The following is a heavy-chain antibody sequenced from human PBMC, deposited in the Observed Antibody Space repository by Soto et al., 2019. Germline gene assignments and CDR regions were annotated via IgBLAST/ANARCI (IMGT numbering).Heavy chain of an antibody. CDR3: ARGEILSDPSGYQYFYFDY. CDR1: GGSVSSGSYY. Sequence: AETLSLTCTVSGGSVSSGSYYWSWIRQPPGKGLEWIGYIYRSGTTNYNPSLKSRVTISVDTSKSQFSPKLTSVTAADTAVYYCARGEILSDPSGYQYFYFDYWGQGTLVTVSS. V-gene: IGHV4-61*01. D-gene: IGHD3-22*01. J-gene: IGHJ4*02. CDR2: IYRSGTT.